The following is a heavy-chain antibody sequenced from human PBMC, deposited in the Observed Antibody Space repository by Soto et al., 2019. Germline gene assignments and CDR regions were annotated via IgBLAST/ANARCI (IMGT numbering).Heavy chain of an antibody. CDR3: ARAGLADPRSGEYGMDV. CDR2: INPNSGGT. J-gene: IGHJ6*02. D-gene: IGHD1-26*01. Sequence: ASVKVSCKASGYTFTDYYIHWVRQAPGQGLEWMGWINPNSGGTKYAQKFQGRVTMTRDTSITTAYMELSRLRSDDTAIYYCARAGLADPRSGEYGMDVWGQATTVTVSS. V-gene: IGHV1-2*02. CDR1: GYTFTDYY.